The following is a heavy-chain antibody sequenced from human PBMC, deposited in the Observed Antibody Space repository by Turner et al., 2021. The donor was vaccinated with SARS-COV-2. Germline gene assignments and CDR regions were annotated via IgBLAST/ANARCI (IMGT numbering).Heavy chain of an antibody. CDR1: GGSISSYY. Sequence: QVQLQASGPGLVKPSETLSLTCTVSGGSISSYYWSWIRQPPGKGLEWIGYIYYSGSTNYNPSLKSRVSISVDTSKNQFSLKLTSVSAADTAVYYCARGRGGGGSSNNWFDPWGQGTLVIVSS. CDR3: ARGRGGGGSSNNWFDP. CDR2: IYYSGST. D-gene: IGHD2-15*01. J-gene: IGHJ5*02. V-gene: IGHV4-59*01.